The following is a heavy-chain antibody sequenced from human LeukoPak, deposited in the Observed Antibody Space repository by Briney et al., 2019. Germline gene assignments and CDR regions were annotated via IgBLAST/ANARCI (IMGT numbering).Heavy chain of an antibody. CDR2: IYHSGST. CDR3: ARVPQTMNPTFQYYYYMDV. V-gene: IGHV4-59*12. J-gene: IGHJ6*03. CDR1: GGSISSYY. Sequence: PSETLSLTCTVSGGSISSYYWSWIRQPPGKGLEWIGYIYHSGSTKYNPSLKSRVTISIDTSKNQFSLRLNSVTAADTAVYYCARVPQTMNPTFQYYYYMDVWGKGTTVTVSS. D-gene: IGHD2/OR15-2a*01.